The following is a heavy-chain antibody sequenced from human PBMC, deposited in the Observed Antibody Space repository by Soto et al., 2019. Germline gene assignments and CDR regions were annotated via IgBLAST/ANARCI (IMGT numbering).Heavy chain of an antibody. CDR1: GYTLTRYF. V-gene: IGHV1-3*01. D-gene: IGHD3-22*01. Sequence: ASVKVSCKASGYTLTRYFIHGVRQAPGQRLEWMGWINAGNGNTKFSQKFQGRVTITRDTSASTAYMELRGLRSEDTAVYYCAILGTYYFDNSDNYFDFWGQGTRVTVSS. CDR2: INAGNGNT. CDR3: AILGTYYFDNSDNYFDF. J-gene: IGHJ4*02.